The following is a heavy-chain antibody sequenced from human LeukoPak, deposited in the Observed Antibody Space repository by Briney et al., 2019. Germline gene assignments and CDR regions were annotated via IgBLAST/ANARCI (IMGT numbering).Heavy chain of an antibody. J-gene: IGHJ6*02. Sequence: GGSLRLSYAASGFTFSSYSMNWVRQAPGKGLEWVSSISSSSSYIYYADSVKGRFTISRDNAKNSLYLQMNSLRAEDTAVYYCAREDGSYLQFYGMDVWGQGTTVTVSS. V-gene: IGHV3-21*01. CDR3: AREDGSYLQFYGMDV. CDR1: GFTFSSYS. CDR2: ISSSSSYI. D-gene: IGHD1-26*01.